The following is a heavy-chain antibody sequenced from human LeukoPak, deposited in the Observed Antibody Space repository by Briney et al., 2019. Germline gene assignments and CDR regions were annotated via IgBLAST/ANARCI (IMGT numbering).Heavy chain of an antibody. V-gene: IGHV4-38-2*01. CDR1: GYSISSGYY. J-gene: IGHJ5*02. CDR2: IYHSGNT. Sequence: PSETLSLTCAVSGYSISSGYYWGWIRQPPGKGLEWIGNIYHSGNTYYNPSLKSRVTISVDTSTNHFSLKLTSVTAADTAVYYCARGDPDIVVVPAAMVGSNFDPWGQGTLVTVSS. CDR3: ARGDPDIVVVPAAMVGSNFDP. D-gene: IGHD2-2*01.